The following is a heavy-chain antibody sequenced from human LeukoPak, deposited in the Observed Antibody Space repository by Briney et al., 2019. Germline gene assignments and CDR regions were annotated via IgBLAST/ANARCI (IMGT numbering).Heavy chain of an antibody. V-gene: IGHV3-33*01. CDR2: IWYDGSNK. D-gene: IGHD5-18*01. Sequence: GGSLRLSCAASGFTFSSYGMHWVRQAPGKGLEWVAAIWYDGSNKYYADSVKGRFTISRDNSKNTLYLQMNSLRAEDTAVYYCARDSVQLWSYFDYWGQGTLVTVSS. CDR1: GFTFSSYG. J-gene: IGHJ4*02. CDR3: ARDSVQLWSYFDY.